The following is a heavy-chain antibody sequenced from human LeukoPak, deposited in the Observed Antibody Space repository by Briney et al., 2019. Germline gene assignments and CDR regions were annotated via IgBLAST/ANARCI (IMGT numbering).Heavy chain of an antibody. CDR1: KFTFSSYS. CDR2: INSYSSYI. D-gene: IGHD3-22*01. V-gene: IGHV3-21*01. J-gene: IGHJ6*04. Sequence: PGGSLRLSCAASKFTFSSYSMNWVRQAPGKGLEWVSSINSYSSYIYYADSVKGRFTISGDNAKNSLYLQMNSLRAEDTAVYYCARGPTMKMDVWGKGTTVTVSS. CDR3: ARGPTMKMDV.